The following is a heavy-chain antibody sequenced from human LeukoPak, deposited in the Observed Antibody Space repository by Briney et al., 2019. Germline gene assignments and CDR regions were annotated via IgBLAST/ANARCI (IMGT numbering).Heavy chain of an antibody. J-gene: IGHJ6*03. CDR1: GYTFTGYY. D-gene: IGHD3/OR15-3a*01. V-gene: IGHV1-2*02. CDR2: INPNSGGT. CDR3: ARDMDWTYYYYMDV. Sequence: ASVKVSCKTSGYTFTGYYMHWVRQAPGQGLEWMGWINPNSGGTNYAQKFQGRVTMTRDTSISTAYMELSRLRSDDTAVYYCARDMDWTYYYYMDVWGKGTTVTVSS.